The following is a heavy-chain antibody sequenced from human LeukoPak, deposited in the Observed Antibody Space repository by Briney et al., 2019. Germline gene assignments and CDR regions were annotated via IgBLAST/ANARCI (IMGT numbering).Heavy chain of an antibody. CDR2: ISGSGGST. D-gene: IGHD3-3*01. J-gene: IGHJ4*02. CDR1: GFTFSSYA. V-gene: IGHV3-23*01. Sequence: GGSLRLSCAASGFTFSSYAMSWVRQAPGKGLEWVSAISGSGGSTYYADSVKGRFTISRDNSKNTLYLQMNSLKAEDTAVYYCAKATIDYDFWSSNFDYWGQGTLVTVSS. CDR3: AKATIDYDFWSSNFDY.